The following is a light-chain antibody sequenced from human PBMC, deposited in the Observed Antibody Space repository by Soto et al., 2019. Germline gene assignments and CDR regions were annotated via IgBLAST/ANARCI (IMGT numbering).Light chain of an antibody. J-gene: IGLJ2*01. V-gene: IGLV4-69*01. CDR3: CSYAGGYTHAV. Sequence: QSVLTQSPSASASLGASVKLTCTLSSGHSHYAIVWLQQQPEKGPRHLMKLNGDGSHYRGDGVPDRFSGSKSGNTASLTISGLQAEDEADYYCCSYAGGYTHAVFGGGTKVTVL. CDR1: SGHSHYA. CDR2: LNGDGSH.